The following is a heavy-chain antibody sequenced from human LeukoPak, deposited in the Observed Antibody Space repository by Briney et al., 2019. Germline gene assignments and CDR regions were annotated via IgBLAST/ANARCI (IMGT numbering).Heavy chain of an antibody. CDR1: GFPFSTYS. CDR3: AREKYCTATDCLHGRFYFDY. V-gene: IGHV3-30*04. CDR2: ISSDESSE. D-gene: IGHD2-8*02. Sequence: GGSLRLSCAASGFPFSTYSMHWVRQAPGKGLEWVAVISSDESSENYADSVEGRFIISRDNSKNTLYLQMNTLRAEDTAVYYCAREKYCTATDCLHGRFYFDYWGQGTLVTVPS. J-gene: IGHJ4*02.